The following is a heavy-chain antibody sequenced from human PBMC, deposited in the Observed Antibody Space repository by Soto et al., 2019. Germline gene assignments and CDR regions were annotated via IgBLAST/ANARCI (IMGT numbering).Heavy chain of an antibody. D-gene: IGHD4-17*01. J-gene: IGHJ4*02. CDR1: GGPISSGGYY. V-gene: IGHV4-31*03. CDR2: IYYSGST. CDR3: AREGGIGTYGDYLYFDY. Sequence: SETLSLTCTVSGGPISSGGYYWSWIRQHPGKGLEWIGYIYYSGSTYYNPSLKSRVTISVDTSKNQFSLKLSSVTAADRAVYYCAREGGIGTYGDYLYFDYWGQGTLVTVSS.